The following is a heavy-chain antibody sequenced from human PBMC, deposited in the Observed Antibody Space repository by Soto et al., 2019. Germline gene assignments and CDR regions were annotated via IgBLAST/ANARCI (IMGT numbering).Heavy chain of an antibody. CDR3: ARDWTHYDSSGPGDY. J-gene: IGHJ4*02. D-gene: IGHD3-22*01. V-gene: IGHV1-3*01. CDR1: GYTFTIYP. CDR2: INAGNGDT. Sequence: ASVKVSCKASGYTFTIYPMHWVRQAPGQGLEWMGWINAGNGDTKYSQQFQGRVTITRDTSASTAYMELSSLRSEDTAVYYCARDWTHYDSSGPGDYWGKGTLVTVSS.